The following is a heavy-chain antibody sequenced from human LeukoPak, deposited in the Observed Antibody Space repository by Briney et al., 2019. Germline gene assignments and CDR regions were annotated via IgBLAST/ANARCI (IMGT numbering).Heavy chain of an antibody. V-gene: IGHV3-74*01. CDR2: INRDGSST. CDR1: GFTFSSYW. J-gene: IGHJ6*03. Sequence: GGSLRLSCAASGFTFSSYWIHWVRQAPGKGLVWVSRINRDGSSTDYADSVKGRFTISRDNAKNALYLQMNSLRVEDTAMYYCARVGSSSVYYYYYYMDVWGKGTTVTVSS. CDR3: ARVGSSSVYYYYYYMDV. D-gene: IGHD6-13*01.